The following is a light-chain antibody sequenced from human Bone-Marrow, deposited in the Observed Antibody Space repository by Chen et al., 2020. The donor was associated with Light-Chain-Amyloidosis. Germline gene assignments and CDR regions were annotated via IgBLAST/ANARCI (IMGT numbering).Light chain of an antibody. Sequence: QSALTQPASVSGSLGQSITISCTGSSSDVGGYDLVSWYQQHPGKAPKLILFEGNKWPSGVSNRFAGSKSGNTASLTSAGLWAEDEADYYCCSHAGSSNPYVFGTGTKVTVL. CDR2: EGN. CDR3: CSHAGSSNPYV. V-gene: IGLV2-23*01. CDR1: SSDVGGYDL. J-gene: IGLJ1*01.